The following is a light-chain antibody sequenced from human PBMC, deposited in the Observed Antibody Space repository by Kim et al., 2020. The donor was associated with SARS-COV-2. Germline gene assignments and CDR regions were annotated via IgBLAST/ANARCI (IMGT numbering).Light chain of an antibody. Sequence: VSPGERATLSCRASQSISSSLAWYQQKPGQPPRLLIYAASTRATGFPARFSGSGSGTEFNLTISSLQSEDSAVYYCQQYDNWPPLTFGGGTKLEI. V-gene: IGKV3-15*01. CDR2: AAS. CDR1: QSISSS. CDR3: QQYDNWPPLT. J-gene: IGKJ4*01.